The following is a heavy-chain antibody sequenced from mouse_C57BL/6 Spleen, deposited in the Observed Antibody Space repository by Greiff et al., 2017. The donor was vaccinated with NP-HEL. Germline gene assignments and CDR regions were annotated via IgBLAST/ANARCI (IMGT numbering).Heavy chain of an antibody. V-gene: IGHV1-19*01. J-gene: IGHJ3*01. CDR2: INPYNGGT. Sequence: EVQLQQSGPVLVKPGASVKMSCKASGYTFTDYYMNWVKQSHGKSLEWIGVINPYNGGTSYNQKFKGKATLTVDKSSSTAYMELNSLTSEDSAVYYCARRDSNWFAYWGQGTLVTVSA. CDR3: ARRDSNWFAY. CDR1: GYTFTDYY. D-gene: IGHD2-5*01.